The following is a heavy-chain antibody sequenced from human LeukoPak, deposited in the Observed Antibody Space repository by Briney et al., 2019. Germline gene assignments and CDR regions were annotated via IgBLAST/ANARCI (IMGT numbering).Heavy chain of an antibody. CDR3: ATYMLRDNWNVHTFDS. CDR1: GGTFITYT. Sequence: GASVKVSCKASGGTFITYTINWVRQAPGQGVEWMGGIIPIFGTANYAQNFQGRITITTDDSTSTAYMELSSLRSEDTAVYYCATYMLRDNWNVHTFDSWGQGTLVTVSS. V-gene: IGHV1-69*05. CDR2: IIPIFGTA. D-gene: IGHD1-1*01. J-gene: IGHJ4*02.